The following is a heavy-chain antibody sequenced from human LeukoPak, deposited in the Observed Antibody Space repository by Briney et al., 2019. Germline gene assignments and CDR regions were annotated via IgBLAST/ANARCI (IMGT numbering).Heavy chain of an antibody. CDR3: ARLSSSSWYFDN. J-gene: IGHJ4*02. D-gene: IGHD6-13*01. V-gene: IGHV5-51*01. Sequence: GESLKISCKVSGYSFSNYWIGWVRQMPEKGLEWMGIIYPGDSDPSYSPSLQGQVTISADKSISTAYVQWSSLKASDTAMYYCARLSSSSWYFDNWGQGTLVTVSS. CDR1: GYSFSNYW. CDR2: IYPGDSDP.